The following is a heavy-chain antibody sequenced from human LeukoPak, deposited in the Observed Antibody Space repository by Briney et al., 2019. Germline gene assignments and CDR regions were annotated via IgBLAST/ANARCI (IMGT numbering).Heavy chain of an antibody. V-gene: IGHV3-30*03. CDR2: ISYDGSNK. Sequence: GGSLRLSCAASGFTFSSYGMHWVRQAPGKGLEWVAVISYDGSNKYYADSVKGRFTISRDNSKNTLYLQMNSLRAEDTAVYYCAGPTYMSATGYFDYWGQGILVTVSS. D-gene: IGHD1-1*01. CDR3: AGPTYMSATGYFDY. J-gene: IGHJ4*02. CDR1: GFTFSSYG.